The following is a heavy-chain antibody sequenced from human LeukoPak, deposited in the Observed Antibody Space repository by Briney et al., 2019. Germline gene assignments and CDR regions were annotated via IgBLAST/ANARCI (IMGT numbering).Heavy chain of an antibody. V-gene: IGHV1-69*13. Sequence: GASVEVSCKASGGTFSSYAISWVRQAPGQGLEWMGGIIPIFGTANYAQKFQGRVTITADESTSTAYMELSSLRSEDTAVYYCARDRSSRGIYYDSSGYHYWGQGTLVTVSS. D-gene: IGHD3-22*01. CDR3: ARDRSSRGIYYDSSGYHY. CDR2: IIPIFGTA. J-gene: IGHJ4*02. CDR1: GGTFSSYA.